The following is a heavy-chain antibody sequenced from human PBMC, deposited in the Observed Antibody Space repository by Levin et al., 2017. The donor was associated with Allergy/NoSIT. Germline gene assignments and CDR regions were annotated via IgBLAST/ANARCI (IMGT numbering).Heavy chain of an antibody. CDR3: TKGSVGWYRDPDY. CDR1: GFTFDNYG. D-gene: IGHD6-19*01. Sequence: GGSLRLSCAASGFTFDNYGMSWVRQAPEKGLEWVSGIDWNGGSTGYADSVKGRFTISRDNAKNSLYLQMNSLRAEDTALYYCTKGSVGWYRDPDYWGQGTLVTVSS. V-gene: IGHV3-20*04. J-gene: IGHJ4*02. CDR2: IDWNGGST.